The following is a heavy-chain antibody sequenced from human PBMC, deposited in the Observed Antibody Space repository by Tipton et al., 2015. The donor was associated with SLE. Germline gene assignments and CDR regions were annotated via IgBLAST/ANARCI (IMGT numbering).Heavy chain of an antibody. CDR3: ARVKGRRYNWFDP. CDR1: GYTFTGYY. J-gene: IGHJ5*02. Sequence: QLVQSGAEVKKPGASVKVSCKASGYTFTGYYMHWVRQAPGQGLEWMGWINPNSGGTNYAQKFQGRVTMTTDTSTSTAYMELGSLRSDDTAVYYCARVKGRRYNWFDPWGQGTLVTVSS. V-gene: IGHV1-2*02. CDR2: INPNSGGT.